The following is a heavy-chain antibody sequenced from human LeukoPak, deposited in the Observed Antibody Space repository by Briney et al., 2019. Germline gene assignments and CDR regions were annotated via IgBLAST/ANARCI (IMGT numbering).Heavy chain of an antibody. Sequence: GGSLRLSCVASGFTFSSYWMHWVRQDPRKGLVWVSRINGDGRNINYADSVRGRFTISRDNAKNTLYLQMNTLRVEDTAVYYCTRDLMDYNVSTGLHHYYMDVWGQGTTVTVSS. CDR3: TRDLMDYNVSTGLHHYYMDV. CDR1: GFTFSSYW. D-gene: IGHD3-9*01. J-gene: IGHJ6*02. V-gene: IGHV3-74*01. CDR2: INGDGRNI.